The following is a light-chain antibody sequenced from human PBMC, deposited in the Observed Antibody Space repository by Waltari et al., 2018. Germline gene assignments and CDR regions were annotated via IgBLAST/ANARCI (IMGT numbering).Light chain of an antibody. CDR3: CSYAGSFYV. CDR1: SSDVGGYNY. V-gene: IGLV2-11*01. Sequence: QSALTQPRSVSGSPGQSVTISCTGTSSDVGGYNYVSWYQQHTGKAPRLVIYDVSRRPSGVPDRFSCSKSGNTASLTISGLQAEDESDYYCCSYAGSFYVFGTGTKVTVL. J-gene: IGLJ1*01. CDR2: DVS.